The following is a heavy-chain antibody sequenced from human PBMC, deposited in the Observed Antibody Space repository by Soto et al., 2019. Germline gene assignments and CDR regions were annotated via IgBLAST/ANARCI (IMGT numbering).Heavy chain of an antibody. J-gene: IGHJ6*02. V-gene: IGHV4-4*02. D-gene: IGHD2-2*01. CDR2: IYHSGST. CDR3: ARDDHIVVVPTSLGAMDV. CDR1: GGSISSNKW. Sequence: SETLSLTCAVYGGSISSNKWWSWVRQPPGKGLEWIGEIYHSGSTNYNPSLKSRVTISLDKSKNQFSLKLTSVTAADPAVYYCARDDHIVVVPTSLGAMDVWGQGTTVTVSS.